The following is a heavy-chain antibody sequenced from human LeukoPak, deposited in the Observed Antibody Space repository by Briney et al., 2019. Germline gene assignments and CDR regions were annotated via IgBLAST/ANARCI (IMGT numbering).Heavy chain of an antibody. D-gene: IGHD3-10*01. CDR3: ARQRGGGWFGELVYAFDI. CDR1: GGSISSYY. V-gene: IGHV4-59*08. Sequence: SETLSLTCTVSGGSISSYYWSWIRQPPGKGLEWIGYIYYSGSTNYNPSLKSRVTISVDTSKNQFSLELSSVTAADTAVYYCARQRGGGWFGELVYAFDIWGQGTMVTVSS. CDR2: IYYSGST. J-gene: IGHJ3*02.